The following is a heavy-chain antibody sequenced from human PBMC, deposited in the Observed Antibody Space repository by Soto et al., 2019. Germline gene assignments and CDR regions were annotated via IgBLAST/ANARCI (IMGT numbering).Heavy chain of an antibody. J-gene: IGHJ5*02. V-gene: IGHV4-31*03. CDR1: GGSISSSNYY. CDR2: IYYIGST. Sequence: SETLSLTCTVSGGSISSSNYYWGWIRQPPGKGLEWIGYIYYIGSTYYNPSLKSRVTISVDTSKNQFSLKLSSVTAADTAVYYFARDYGARIAARGYRWFDPWGQGTLVTVSS. D-gene: IGHD6-6*01. CDR3: ARDYGARIAARGYRWFDP.